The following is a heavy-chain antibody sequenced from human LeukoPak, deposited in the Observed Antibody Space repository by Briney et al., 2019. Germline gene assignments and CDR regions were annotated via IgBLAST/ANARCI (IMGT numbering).Heavy chain of an antibody. J-gene: IGHJ4*02. V-gene: IGHV3-30*01. CDR2: ISNNGTNK. D-gene: IGHD2-15*01. Sequence: GGSLRLSCAASGFSFSYYAMHWVRQAPGKGLEWVAVISNNGTNKNYADSVRGRFTISRDSSKNTLYLQMNSLGAEDTAVYYCARSTGDCSGGTCYSDFDCWGQGTLATVSS. CDR1: GFSFSYYA. CDR3: ARSTGDCSGGTCYSDFDC.